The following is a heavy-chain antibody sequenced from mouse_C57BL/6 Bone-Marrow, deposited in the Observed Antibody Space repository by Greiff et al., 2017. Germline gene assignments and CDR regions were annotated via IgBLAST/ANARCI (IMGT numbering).Heavy chain of an antibody. Sequence: QVQLQQPGAELVKPGASVKLSCKASGYTFTSYWMHWVKQRPGRGLEWSGRIDPNSGGTKYNEKFKSKATLTVDKHASTAYMQLSSLTSEYSAVYYCARDVYWYFDVWGTGTTVTVSS. V-gene: IGHV1-72*01. J-gene: IGHJ1*03. CDR3: ARDVYWYFDV. CDR1: GYTFTSYW. CDR2: IDPNSGGT.